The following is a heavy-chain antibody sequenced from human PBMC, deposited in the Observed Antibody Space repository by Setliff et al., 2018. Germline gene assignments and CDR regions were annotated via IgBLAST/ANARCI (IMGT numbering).Heavy chain of an antibody. CDR2: MYYSGDT. CDR3: ARLPPLHTPMALTFDY. V-gene: IGHV4-59*08. CDR1: GGSVRGYY. Sequence: LSLTCTVSGGSVRGYYWSWIRQPPGKGLEWIGYMYYSGDTNYNPSLKSRVTISVDTSKNQFSLELRSVTAADAAVYYCARLPPLHTPMALTFDYWGQGILVTVS. J-gene: IGHJ4*02. D-gene: IGHD5-18*01.